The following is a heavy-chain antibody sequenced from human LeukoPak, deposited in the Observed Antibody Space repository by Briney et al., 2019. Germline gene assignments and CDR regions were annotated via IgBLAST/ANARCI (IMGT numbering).Heavy chain of an antibody. Sequence: ASVKVSCKASGYTFTSYAMHWVRQAPGQRLEWLGWINAGNGNTKYSQKFQGRVTITRDTSASTAYMELSSLRSEDTAVYYCARVGSRGYSYGGEWGPGTLVTVSS. CDR3: ARVGSRGYSYGGE. D-gene: IGHD5-18*01. CDR1: GYTFTSYA. V-gene: IGHV1-3*01. CDR2: INAGNGNT. J-gene: IGHJ4*02.